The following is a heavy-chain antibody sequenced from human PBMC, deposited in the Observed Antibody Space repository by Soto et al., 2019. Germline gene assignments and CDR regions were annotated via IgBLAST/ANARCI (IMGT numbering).Heavy chain of an antibody. V-gene: IGHV1-3*01. CDR3: AREGAHYTPLDH. CDR1: GYTFTDYA. CDR2: INVGNGNT. Sequence: ASVKVACKASGYTFTDYAIHWVRQAPGQGLEWMGWINVGNGNTGYSRKFQGRVTNVRDMSASTAYIEVTSPKSEDTAIYYCAREGAHYTPLDHWGQGTLVTVSS. J-gene: IGHJ4*02. D-gene: IGHD2-15*01.